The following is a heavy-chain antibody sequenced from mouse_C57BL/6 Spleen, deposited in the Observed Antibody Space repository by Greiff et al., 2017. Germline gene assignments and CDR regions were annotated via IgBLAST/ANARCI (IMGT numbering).Heavy chain of an antibody. J-gene: IGHJ4*01. CDR1: GYAFTNYL. V-gene: IGHV1-54*01. D-gene: IGHD2-4*01. Sequence: VKLQESGAELVRPGTSVKVSCKASGYAFTNYLIEWVKQRPGQGLEWIGVINPGSGGTNYNEKFKGKATLTADKSSSTAYMQLSSLTSEDSAVYFCARYDYDGGYYAMDYWGQGTSVTVSS. CDR3: ARYDYDGGYYAMDY. CDR2: INPGSGGT.